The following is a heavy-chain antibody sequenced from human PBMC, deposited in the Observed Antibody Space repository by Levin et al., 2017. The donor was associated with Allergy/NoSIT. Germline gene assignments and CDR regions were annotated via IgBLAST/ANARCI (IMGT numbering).Heavy chain of an antibody. Sequence: PGGSLRLSCASSGFTVSSNYMSWVRQAPGKGLEWVSVIYTGGSTYYADSVKGRFTISRDDSKNTLYLQMNSLRAEDTAVYYCARSTWLLLHGGGFDSWGQGTLVTVSS. V-gene: IGHV3-66*01. CDR3: ARSTWLLLHGGGFDS. J-gene: IGHJ4*02. D-gene: IGHD3-22*01. CDR2: IYTGGST. CDR1: GFTVSSNY.